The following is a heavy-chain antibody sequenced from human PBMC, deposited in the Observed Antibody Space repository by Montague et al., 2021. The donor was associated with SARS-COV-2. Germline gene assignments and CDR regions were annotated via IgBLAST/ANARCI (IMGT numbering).Heavy chain of an antibody. J-gene: IGHJ6*02. CDR1: TSGMC. CDR2: IDWDDDK. CDR3: ARIRVVRGAIWVYGMDV. Sequence: TSGMCVSWIRQPPGKALEWLALIDWDDDKYYSTSLKTRPTISKDTSKNQVVLTMTNMDPVDTATYYCARIRVVRGAIWVYGMDVWGQGTTVTVSS. D-gene: IGHD3-10*01. V-gene: IGHV2-70*01.